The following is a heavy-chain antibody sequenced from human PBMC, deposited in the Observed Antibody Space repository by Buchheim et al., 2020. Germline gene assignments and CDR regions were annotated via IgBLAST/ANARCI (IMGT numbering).Heavy chain of an antibody. D-gene: IGHD5-24*01. CDR3: ARVSSKQFHGHGCFDP. Sequence: DVHLVESGGGLVQPGGSLRLSCAASGFTFSDYSMNWVRQAPGKGLEWLSYISAGSSTIFYADSIKGRFNISRDNDKNLLFLQLNNLRVEDTAIYYCARVSSKQFHGHGCFDPWGQGTL. CDR1: GFTFSDYS. J-gene: IGHJ5*02. CDR2: ISAGSSTI. V-gene: IGHV3-48*01.